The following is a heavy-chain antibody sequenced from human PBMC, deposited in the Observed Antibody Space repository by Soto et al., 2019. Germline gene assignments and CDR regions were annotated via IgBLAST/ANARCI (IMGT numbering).Heavy chain of an antibody. J-gene: IGHJ4*02. D-gene: IGHD3-22*01. V-gene: IGHV3-23*01. CDR1: GFTFSSYA. Sequence: PGGSLRLSCAASGFTFSSYAMSWVRQAPGKGLEWVSAISGSGGSTYYADSVKGRFTISRDNSKNTLYLQMNSLRAEDTAVYYCAITMIVVVIMGPFDYWGQGTLVTVS. CDR2: ISGSGGST. CDR3: AITMIVVVIMGPFDY.